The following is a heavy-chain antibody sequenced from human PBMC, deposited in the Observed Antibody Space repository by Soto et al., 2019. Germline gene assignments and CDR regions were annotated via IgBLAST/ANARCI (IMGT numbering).Heavy chain of an antibody. CDR3: ARGPGSSITGTRLGWFDP. D-gene: IGHD1-20*01. CDR1: GGSFSGYY. Sequence: PSETLSLTCAVYGGSFSGYYWSWIRQPPGKGLEWIGEINHSGSTNYNPSLKSRVTISVDTSKNQFSLKLSSVTAADTAVYYCARGPGSSITGTRLGWFDPWGQGTLVTVSS. CDR2: INHSGST. V-gene: IGHV4-34*01. J-gene: IGHJ5*02.